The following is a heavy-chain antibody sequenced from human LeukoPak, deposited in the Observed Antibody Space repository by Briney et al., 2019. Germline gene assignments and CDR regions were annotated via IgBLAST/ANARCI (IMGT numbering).Heavy chain of an antibody. CDR3: ARDTRYVFDY. D-gene: IGHD5-12*01. CDR2: ISYDGSNK. Sequence: PGRSLRLSCAASGFTFSSYAMHWVRQAPGKGLEWVAVISYDGSNKYYADSVKGRFTISRDNSKNTLYLQMNSLRAEDTAVYYCARDTRYVFDYWGQGTLVTVSS. CDR1: GFTFSSYA. V-gene: IGHV3-30-3*01. J-gene: IGHJ4*02.